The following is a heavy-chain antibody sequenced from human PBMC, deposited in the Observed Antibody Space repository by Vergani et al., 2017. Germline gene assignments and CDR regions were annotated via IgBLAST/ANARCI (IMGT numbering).Heavy chain of an antibody. J-gene: IGHJ6*02. Sequence: EVQLVESGGGLVQPGGSLRLSCAASGFTVSSNYMSWVRQAPGKGLEWVSVIYSGGSTYYADSVKGRFTISRDNSKNTLYLQMNSLRAEDTAVYYCARGHSGYETKGIDYYYGMDVWGQGTTVTVSS. CDR2: IYSGGST. CDR1: GFTVSSNY. D-gene: IGHD5-12*01. CDR3: ARGHSGYETKGIDYYYGMDV. V-gene: IGHV3-66*01.